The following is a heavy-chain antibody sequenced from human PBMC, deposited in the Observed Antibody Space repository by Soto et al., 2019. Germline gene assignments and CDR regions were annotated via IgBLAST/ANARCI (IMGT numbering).Heavy chain of an antibody. D-gene: IGHD3-22*01. CDR1: GLHISSYA. CDR2: ISGSGGIT. Sequence: GVPLSLSCSVSGLHISSYAMSWVRPAPGKGLEWVSAISGSGGITYYADSVKGRFTISRDNSKNTLYLQMNSLRAEDTAVYYCAKDVDGSSGYDNWFDPWGQGTLVTVSA. CDR3: AKDVDGSSGYDNWFDP. J-gene: IGHJ5*02. V-gene: IGHV3-23*01.